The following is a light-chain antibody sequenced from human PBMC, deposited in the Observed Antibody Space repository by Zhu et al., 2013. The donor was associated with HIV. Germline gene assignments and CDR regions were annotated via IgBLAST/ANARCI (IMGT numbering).Light chain of an antibody. V-gene: IGKV3-20*01. J-gene: IGKJ1*01. CDR3: QQYATSPT. Sequence: EIVLTQSPGTLSLSPGERATLSCRASQTIGRNYLAWYQQKPGQTPRLLISAASRRATGIPDRFIGSGSGTDFTLTITRLEAEDCAVYYCQQYATSPTFGQGTKVEIK. CDR2: AAS. CDR1: QTIGRNY.